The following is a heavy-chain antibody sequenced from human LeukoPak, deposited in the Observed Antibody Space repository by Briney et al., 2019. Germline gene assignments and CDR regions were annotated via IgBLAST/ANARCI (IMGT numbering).Heavy chain of an antibody. D-gene: IGHD3-22*01. Sequence: ASVKVSCKASGYTFTSYYMHWVRQAPGQGLEWMGIINPSGGSTSYAQKFQGRVTMTRDTSTSTVYMELSSLRPEDTAVYYCARTDFYYDSSGYYYGLWGDDAFDIWGQGTMVTVSS. CDR1: GYTFTSYY. CDR2: INPSGGST. CDR3: ARTDFYYDSSGYYYGLWGDDAFDI. J-gene: IGHJ3*02. V-gene: IGHV1-46*01.